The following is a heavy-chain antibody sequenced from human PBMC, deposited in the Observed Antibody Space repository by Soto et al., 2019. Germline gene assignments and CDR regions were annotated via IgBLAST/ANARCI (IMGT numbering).Heavy chain of an antibody. V-gene: IGHV3-23*01. D-gene: IGHD3-3*01. CDR1: GFTFNKHA. Sequence: GGSLRLSCVASGFTFNKHALAWVRQAPGKGLEWVSAISGSGSSTYDSDSVKGRFTISRDNSNNTLYLQMNSLRAEDTAVYYCAKSEDSTIFGVVIPSTVYYFDYWGQGTLVTVSS. CDR2: ISGSGSST. CDR3: AKSEDSTIFGVVIPSTVYYFDY. J-gene: IGHJ4*02.